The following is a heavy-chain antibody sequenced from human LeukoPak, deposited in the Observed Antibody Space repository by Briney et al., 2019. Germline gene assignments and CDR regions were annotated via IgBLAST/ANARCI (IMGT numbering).Heavy chain of an antibody. D-gene: IGHD6-19*01. CDR3: ARVEGSDWYLYYLDY. CDR1: GFTFRSYS. Sequence: GGSLRLSCAASGFTFRSYSMNWVRQAPGKGLEWVSSISSSSSYIYYADSVKGRLTISRDNAKNSLYLQMNSLRAEDTAVYYCARVEGSDWYLYYLDYWGQGTLVTVSS. V-gene: IGHV3-21*01. J-gene: IGHJ4*02. CDR2: ISSSSSYI.